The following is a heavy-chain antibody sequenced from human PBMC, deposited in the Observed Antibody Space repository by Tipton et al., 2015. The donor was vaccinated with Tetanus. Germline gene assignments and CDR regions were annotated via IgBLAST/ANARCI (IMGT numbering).Heavy chain of an antibody. CDR3: ARGLIDYFDY. CDR2: ISHDGSTI. Sequence: SLRLSCAASAFSFSSYAMHWVRQAPGQGLEWVAFISHDGSTIYYADSVKGRFTISRDNSNSTLYLQMNSLRSEDTAVFYCARGLIDYFDYWGRGTLVTVSS. J-gene: IGHJ4*02. D-gene: IGHD2-21*01. V-gene: IGHV3-30*03. CDR1: AFSFSSYA.